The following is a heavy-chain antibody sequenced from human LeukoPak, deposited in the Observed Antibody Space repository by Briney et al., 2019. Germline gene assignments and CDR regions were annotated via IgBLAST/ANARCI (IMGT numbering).Heavy chain of an antibody. D-gene: IGHD3-22*01. V-gene: IGHV4-4*07. J-gene: IGHJ3*02. Sequence: SETLSRTCTVSGGSISSYYWSWIRQPAGKGLEWIGRIYTSGSTNYNPSLKSRVTMSVDTSKNQFSLKLSSVTAADTAVYYCARGGRYYYDCSGYRDAFDIWGQGTMVTVSS. CDR2: IYTSGST. CDR3: ARGGRYYYDCSGYRDAFDI. CDR1: GGSISSYY.